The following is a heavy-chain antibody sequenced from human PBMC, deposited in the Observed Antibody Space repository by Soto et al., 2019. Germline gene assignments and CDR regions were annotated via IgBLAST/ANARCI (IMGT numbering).Heavy chain of an antibody. D-gene: IGHD3-9*01. Sequence: SETLSLTCAVYGGSFSGYYWSWIRQPPGKGLEWIGEINHSGSTNYNPSLKSRVTISVDTSKNQFSLKLSSVTAADTALYYCARFDYDILTGPNWFDPWGQGTLVTVSS. V-gene: IGHV4-34*01. CDR3: ARFDYDILTGPNWFDP. J-gene: IGHJ5*02. CDR1: GGSFSGYY. CDR2: INHSGST.